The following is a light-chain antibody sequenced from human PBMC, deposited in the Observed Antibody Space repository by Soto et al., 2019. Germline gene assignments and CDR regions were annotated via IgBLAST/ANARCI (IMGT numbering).Light chain of an antibody. Sequence: QSALTQPASVSGSPGQSITIACTGSSNDVGGYNYVSWYQQHPGKAPKLMIYEVTNRPSGVSIRFSGSKSGNTASLTISGLQAEDGADYYCSSYTTSSTLGVFGTGTKVTVL. J-gene: IGLJ1*01. CDR1: SNDVGGYNY. CDR3: SSYTTSSTLGV. CDR2: EVT. V-gene: IGLV2-14*01.